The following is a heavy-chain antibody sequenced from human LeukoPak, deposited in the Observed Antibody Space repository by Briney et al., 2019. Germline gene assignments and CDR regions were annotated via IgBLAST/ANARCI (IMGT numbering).Heavy chain of an antibody. CDR2: IYHSGST. J-gene: IGHJ4*02. Sequence: SGTLSLTCAVSGGSISSRNWWSWVRQPPGKGLEWIGEIYHSGSTNYNPSLKARVTISVDKSKNQFSLKLSSVTAADTAVYYCARASHDYGDYSHFDYWGQGTLVTVSS. D-gene: IGHD4-17*01. CDR3: ARASHDYGDYSHFDY. CDR1: GGSISSRNW. V-gene: IGHV4-4*02.